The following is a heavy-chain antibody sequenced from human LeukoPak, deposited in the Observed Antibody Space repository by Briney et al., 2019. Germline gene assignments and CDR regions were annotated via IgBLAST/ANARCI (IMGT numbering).Heavy chain of an antibody. D-gene: IGHD3-22*01. J-gene: IGHJ6*03. V-gene: IGHV4-4*07. Sequence: SETLSLTCSVSGGAIISYYWSWIRQPPGKGQERIGRSCPTGNTDYNPSLTTRVTMSTDLSKKQFSLRLRSVTAADTAVYYCARLKFYDSTGYSPGYYMDVWGKGTAVTVSS. CDR1: GGAIISYY. CDR3: ARLKFYDSTGYSPGYYMDV. CDR2: SCPTGNT.